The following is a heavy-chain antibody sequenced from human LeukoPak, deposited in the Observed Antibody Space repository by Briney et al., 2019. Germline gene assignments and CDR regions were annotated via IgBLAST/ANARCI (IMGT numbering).Heavy chain of an antibody. V-gene: IGHV1-69*04. CDR1: GYTFTNYY. CDR2: IIPILGIA. Sequence: GASVKVSCKASGYTFTNYYIHWVRQAPGQGLEWMGRIIPILGIANYAQKFQGRVTITADKSTSTAYMELSSLRSEDTAVYYCAREGRGSASDYWGQGTLVTVSS. CDR3: AREGRGSASDY. J-gene: IGHJ4*02.